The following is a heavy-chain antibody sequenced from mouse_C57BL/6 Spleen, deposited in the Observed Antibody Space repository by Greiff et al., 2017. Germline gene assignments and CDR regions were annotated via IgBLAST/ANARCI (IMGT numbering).Heavy chain of an antibody. V-gene: IGHV1-54*01. D-gene: IGHD2-1*01. J-gene: IGHJ4*01. CDR3: ARWSLPPDDYALDY. CDR2: IYPGSGGT. CDR1: GYAFTNYL. Sequence: QVQLQQPGAELVRPGTSVKVSCKASGYAFTNYLIEWVKQRPGQGLEWIGVIYPGSGGTNYNEKFKGKATLTADKSSSTAYMQLSSLTSEDSAVYFGARWSLPPDDYALDYWGQGTSVTVSS.